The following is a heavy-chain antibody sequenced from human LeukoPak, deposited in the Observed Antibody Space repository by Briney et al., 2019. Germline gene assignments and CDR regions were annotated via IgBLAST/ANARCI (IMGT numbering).Heavy chain of an antibody. CDR3: ARVLRFAGGDYYYGMDV. J-gene: IGHJ6*02. CDR2: ISAYNGNT. D-gene: IGHD3-10*01. Sequence: VASVKVSCRASGYTFTSYGISWVRQAPGQGLEWMGWISAYNGNTNYAQKLQGRVTMTTDTSTSTAYMELRSLRSDDTAVYYCARVLRFAGGDYYYGMDVWGQGTTVTVSS. CDR1: GYTFTSYG. V-gene: IGHV1-18*01.